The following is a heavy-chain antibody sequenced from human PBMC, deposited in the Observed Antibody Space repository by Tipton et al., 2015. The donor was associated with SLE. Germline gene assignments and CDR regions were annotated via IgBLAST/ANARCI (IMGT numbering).Heavy chain of an antibody. CDR2: ISGRGGST. CDR1: GFTFSSYA. CDR3: ARVPPWLDY. V-gene: IGHV3-23*01. Sequence: SLRLSCAASGFTFSSYAMSWVRQAPGKGREWVSAISGRGGSTYYADSVKGRFTISRDNAKNSLYLQMNSLRAEDTAVYYCARVPPWLDYWGQGTLVTVSS. J-gene: IGHJ4*02.